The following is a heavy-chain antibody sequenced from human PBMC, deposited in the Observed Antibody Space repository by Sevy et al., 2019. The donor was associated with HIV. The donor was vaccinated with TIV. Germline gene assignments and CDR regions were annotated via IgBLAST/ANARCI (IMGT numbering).Heavy chain of an antibody. D-gene: IGHD6-13*01. Sequence: GGSLRLSCAASGFSLNNYWMNWVRQAPGKGLEWVANIKQDGSVKYYVDSVKGRFTISRDNARNLLYPQMNSLRVEDTALYYCVRAIAAAGSFWGQGTLVTVSS. CDR2: IKQDGSVK. CDR3: VRAIAAAGSF. V-gene: IGHV3-7*01. J-gene: IGHJ4*02. CDR1: GFSLNNYW.